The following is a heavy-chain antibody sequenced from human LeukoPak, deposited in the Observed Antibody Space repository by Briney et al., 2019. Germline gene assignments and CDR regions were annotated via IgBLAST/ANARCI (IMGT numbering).Heavy chain of an antibody. D-gene: IGHD3-9*01. J-gene: IGHJ4*02. CDR1: GYTFTSYG. Sequence: GASVKVSCKASGYTFTSYGISWVRQAPGQGLEWMGWISAYNGNTNYAQKLQGRVTMTTDTSTSTAYMELRSLRSDDTAVYYFVKQKTAYEILTGYYSFDYWGQGTLVTVSS. CDR3: VKQKTAYEILTGYYSFDY. CDR2: ISAYNGNT. V-gene: IGHV1-18*01.